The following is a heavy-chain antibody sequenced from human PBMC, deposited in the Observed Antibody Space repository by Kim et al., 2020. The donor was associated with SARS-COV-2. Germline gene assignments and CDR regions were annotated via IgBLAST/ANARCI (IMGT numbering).Heavy chain of an antibody. Sequence: PSLKSRVTISVDTSKNQFSLKLSSVTATDTAVYYCARHSSSWKSPEYFQHWGQGTLVTVSS. J-gene: IGHJ1*01. D-gene: IGHD6-13*01. CDR3: ARHSSSWKSPEYFQH. V-gene: IGHV4-39*01.